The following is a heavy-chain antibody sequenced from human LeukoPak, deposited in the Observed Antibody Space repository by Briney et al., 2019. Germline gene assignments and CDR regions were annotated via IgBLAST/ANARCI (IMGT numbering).Heavy chain of an antibody. CDR2: INHSGST. J-gene: IGHJ4*02. D-gene: IGHD4-17*01. CDR3: ARGGFGDYNFDY. Sequence: SETLPLTCAVYGGSFSGYYWSWIRQPPGKGLEWIGEINHSGSTNYNPSLKSRVTISADTSKNQISLKLSSVTAADTAMYYCARGGFGDYNFDYWGQGTLVTVSS. V-gene: IGHV4-34*01. CDR1: GGSFSGYY.